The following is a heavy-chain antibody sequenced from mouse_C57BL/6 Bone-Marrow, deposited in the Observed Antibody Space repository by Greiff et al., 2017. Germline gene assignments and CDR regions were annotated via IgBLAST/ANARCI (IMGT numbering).Heavy chain of an antibody. CDR3: SRDTTAYAMDN. J-gene: IGHJ4*01. CDR1: GYTFTSYW. V-gene: IGHV1-69*01. Sequence: QVQLQQPGAELVMPGASVKLSCKASGYTFTSYWMHWVKQRPGQGLEWIGEIDPSDSYTNYNQKFKGKSTLTVDKSSSAAYMQLSSLTSEDSAVYYCSRDTTAYAMDNCGQGTSVTVTS. CDR2: IDPSDSYT. D-gene: IGHD1-2*01.